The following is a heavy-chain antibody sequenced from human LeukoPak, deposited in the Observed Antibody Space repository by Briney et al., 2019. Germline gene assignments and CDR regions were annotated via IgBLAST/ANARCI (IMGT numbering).Heavy chain of an antibody. CDR3: ARILRGYNYGRGIDY. CDR2: ISYSGST. Sequence: SETLSLTCTVSGYSISSSSYYWGWIRQPPGKGLEWIGSISYSGSTYYNPSLKSRVTISVDTSKNQFSLKLSSVTAADTAVYYCARILRGYNYGRGIDYWGQGTLVTVSS. J-gene: IGHJ4*02. CDR1: GYSISSSSYY. D-gene: IGHD5-18*01. V-gene: IGHV4-39*01.